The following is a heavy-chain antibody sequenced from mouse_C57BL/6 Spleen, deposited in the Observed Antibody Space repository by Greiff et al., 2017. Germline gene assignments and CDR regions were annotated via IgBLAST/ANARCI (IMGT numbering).Heavy chain of an antibody. CDR2: INPGSGGT. V-gene: IGHV1-54*01. Sequence: VQLQQSGAELVRPGTSVKVSCKASGYAFTNYLIEWVKQRPGQGLEWIGVINPGSGGTNYNEKFKGKATLTADKSSSTAYMQLSSLTSEDSAVYCCASNYVAWFAYWGQVTLVTVSA. J-gene: IGHJ3*01. D-gene: IGHD2-1*01. CDR3: ASNYVAWFAY. CDR1: GYAFTNYL.